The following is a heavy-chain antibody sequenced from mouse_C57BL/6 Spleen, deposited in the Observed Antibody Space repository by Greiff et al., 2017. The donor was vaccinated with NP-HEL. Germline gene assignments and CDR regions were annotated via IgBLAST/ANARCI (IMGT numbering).Heavy chain of an antibody. J-gene: IGHJ3*01. CDR1: GYTFTSYW. CDR2: IDPSDSYT. D-gene: IGHD2-3*01. CDR3: APEGYYGFAY. Sequence: QVQLQQPGAELVRPGTSVKLSCKASGYTFTSYWMHWVKQRPGQGLEWIGVIDPSDSYTNYNQKFKGKATLTVDTSSSTSYMQLSSLTSEDSAVYYCAPEGYYGFAYWCQGTLVTVSA. V-gene: IGHV1-59*01.